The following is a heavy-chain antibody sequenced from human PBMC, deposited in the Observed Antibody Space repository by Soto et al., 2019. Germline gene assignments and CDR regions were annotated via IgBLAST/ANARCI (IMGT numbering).Heavy chain of an antibody. CDR3: ARDSRGNDYYDSSS. D-gene: IGHD3-22*01. CDR2: IIPILGIA. J-gene: IGHJ5*02. Sequence: QVQLVQSGAEVKKPGSSVKVSCKASGGTFSSYTISWVRQAPGQGLEWMGRIIPILGIADYAQKFQGRVTITAAKSTSTAYMELSSLRSEDTAVYYCARDSRGNDYYDSSSWGQGTLVTVSS. CDR1: GGTFSSYT. V-gene: IGHV1-69*08.